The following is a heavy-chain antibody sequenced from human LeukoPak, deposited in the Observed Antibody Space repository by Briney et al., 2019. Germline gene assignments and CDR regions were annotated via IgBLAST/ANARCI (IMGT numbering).Heavy chain of an antibody. CDR2: IYYSGST. Sequence: SETLSLTCTVSGGSISSYYWSWIRQPPGKGLEWIGYIYYSGSTNYSPSLKSRVTISVDTSKNQFSLKLSSVTAADTAVYYCARADYDILTGYSYYFDYWGQGTLVTVSS. D-gene: IGHD3-9*01. J-gene: IGHJ4*02. CDR3: ARADYDILTGYSYYFDY. CDR1: GGSISSYY. V-gene: IGHV4-59*01.